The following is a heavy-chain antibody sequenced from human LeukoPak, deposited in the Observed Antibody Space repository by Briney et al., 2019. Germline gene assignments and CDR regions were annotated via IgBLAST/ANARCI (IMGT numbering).Heavy chain of an antibody. J-gene: IGHJ4*02. CDR3: ARAEISYDSSGYPDY. D-gene: IGHD3-22*01. CDR2: INPNSGGT. V-gene: IGHV1-2*02. CDR1: GYTFTDYY. Sequence: ASVKVSCKASGYTFTDYYIYWVRQAPGQGLEWMGWINPNSGGTNYAQKFQGRVTMTRDTSISTAYMELSRLRSDDTAVYYCARAEISYDSSGYPDYWGQGTLVTVSS.